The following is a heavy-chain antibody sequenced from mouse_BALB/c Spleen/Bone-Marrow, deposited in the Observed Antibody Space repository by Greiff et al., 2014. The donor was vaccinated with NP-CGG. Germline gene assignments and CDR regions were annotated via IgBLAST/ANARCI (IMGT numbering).Heavy chain of an antibody. CDR1: GYTFTSYY. D-gene: IGHD5-1*01. CDR3: TRLPH. Sequence: QVQLQQSGAELVKPGASVKLSYKASGYTFTSYYMYWVKQRPGQGLEWIGEINPSNGGTNFNEKFKSRATLTVGKSSSTAYMQLSSLTSEDSAVYYCTRLPHWGQGTSVTVSS. J-gene: IGHJ4*01. CDR2: INPSNGGT. V-gene: IGHV1S81*02.